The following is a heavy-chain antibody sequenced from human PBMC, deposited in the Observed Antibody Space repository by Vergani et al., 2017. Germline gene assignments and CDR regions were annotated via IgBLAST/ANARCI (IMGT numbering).Heavy chain of an antibody. Sequence: QVQLVASGGGLVRPGGSLRLSCAASGFIFSDYYMTWIRQTPGKGLEWLAHISDGGETKMYAESLKGRFTVSRDNTKNVLILQMKTLKVDDTATYYCGRKQSPASLMDKPFDSWVQGTLVTVSS. CDR3: GRKQSPASLMDKPFDS. CDR1: GFIFSDYY. CDR2: ISDGGETK. D-gene: IGHD1/OR15-1a*01. J-gene: IGHJ5*02. V-gene: IGHV3-11*01.